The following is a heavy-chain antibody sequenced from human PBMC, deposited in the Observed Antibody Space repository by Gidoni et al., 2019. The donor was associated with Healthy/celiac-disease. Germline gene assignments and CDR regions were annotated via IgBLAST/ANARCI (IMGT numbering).Heavy chain of an antibody. V-gene: IGHV3-73*02. Sequence: EVQLVESGGGLVQPGGSLKLSCAASGFTFSGSAMHWVRQASGKGLEWVGRIRSKANSYATAYAASVKGRFTISRDDSKNTAYLQMNSLKTEDTAVYYCTRAAGYVDYWGQGTLVTVSS. CDR2: IRSKANSYAT. CDR1: GFTFSGSA. D-gene: IGHD6-13*01. J-gene: IGHJ4*02. CDR3: TRAAGYVDY.